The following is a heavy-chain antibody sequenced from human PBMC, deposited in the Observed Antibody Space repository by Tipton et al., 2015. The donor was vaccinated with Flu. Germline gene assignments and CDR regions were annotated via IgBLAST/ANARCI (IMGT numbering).Heavy chain of an antibody. D-gene: IGHD3-16*01. CDR1: GGSISSSLYY. V-gene: IGHV4-39*07. CDR2: RNYNGRI. CDR3: ARYPAGYYDNSSYFIFDS. J-gene: IGHJ4*02. Sequence: LRLSCTVSGGSISSSLYYWGWVRQPPGKGLEWIATRNYNGRIYYNPSLESRVSISTDTFKTQFSLTLTSVTAADTAVYYCARYPAGYYDNSSYFIFDSCCQGTLVTFSS.